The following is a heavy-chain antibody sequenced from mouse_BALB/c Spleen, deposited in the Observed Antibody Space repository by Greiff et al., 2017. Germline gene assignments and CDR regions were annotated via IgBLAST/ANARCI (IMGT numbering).Heavy chain of an antibody. D-gene: IGHD2-1*01. Sequence: VQLKQSGAELVKPGASVKLSCTASGFNIKDTYMHWVKQRPEQGLEWIGRIDPANGNTKYDPKFQGKATITADTSSNTAYLQLSSLTSEDTAVYYCASYYGNYGFAYWGQGTLVTVSA. CDR2: IDPANGNT. CDR3: ASYYGNYGFAY. V-gene: IGHV14-3*02. J-gene: IGHJ3*01. CDR1: GFNIKDTY.